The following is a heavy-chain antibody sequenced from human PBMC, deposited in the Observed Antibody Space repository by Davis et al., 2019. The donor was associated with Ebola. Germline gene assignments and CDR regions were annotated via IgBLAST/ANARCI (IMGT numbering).Heavy chain of an antibody. V-gene: IGHV3-23*01. CDR3: AKDLWDDFGY. D-gene: IGHD3/OR15-3a*01. J-gene: IGHJ4*02. CDR2: ISGSGGST. Sequence: GESLKISCAASGFTFSSYAMSWVRQAPGKGLEWVSAISGSGGSTYYADSVKGRFAISRDNSKNTLYLQMNSLRAEDTAVYYCAKDLWDDFGYWGQGTLVTVSS. CDR1: GFTFSSYA.